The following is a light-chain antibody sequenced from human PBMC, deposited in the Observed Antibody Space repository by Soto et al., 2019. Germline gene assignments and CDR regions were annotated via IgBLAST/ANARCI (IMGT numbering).Light chain of an antibody. CDR2: EVS. V-gene: IGLV2-14*03. CDR3: SSHTSSNTRI. CDR1: SSDIGAYDY. Sequence: ALTQPASVSGSPGQSIAISCTGTSSDIGAYDYVSWYQQHPDKAPKLMIYEVSNRPSGVSNRFSGSKSVNTATLTISGLQAEDEADYYCSSHTSSNTRIFGPGTKVTVL. J-gene: IGLJ1*01.